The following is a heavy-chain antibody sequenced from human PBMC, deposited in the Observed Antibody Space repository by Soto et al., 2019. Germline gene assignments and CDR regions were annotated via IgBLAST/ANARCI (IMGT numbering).Heavy chain of an antibody. Sequence: SETLSLTCTVSGGSISSGDYYWSWIRQPPGKGLEWIGYIYYSGSTYYNPSLKSRVTISVDTSKNQFSLKLSSVTAADTAVYYCARSSVAGTLVWFDPWGQGTLVTV. V-gene: IGHV4-30-4*01. J-gene: IGHJ5*02. CDR1: GGSISSGDYY. CDR2: IYYSGST. D-gene: IGHD6-19*01. CDR3: ARSSVAGTLVWFDP.